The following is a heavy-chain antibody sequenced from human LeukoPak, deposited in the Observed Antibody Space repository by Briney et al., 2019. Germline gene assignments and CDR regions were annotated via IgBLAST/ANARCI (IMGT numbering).Heavy chain of an antibody. V-gene: IGHV4-4*02. CDR2: IYHSGST. CDR3: AREFVQWPGSGRYFDY. J-gene: IGHJ4*02. Sequence: PSGTLSLTCAVSGGSISSSNWWSWVRQPPGKGLEWIGEIYHSGSTNYNPSLKSRVTISVDTSKNQFSLKLSSVTAADTAVYYCAREFVQWPGSGRYFDYWGQGTLVTVSS. D-gene: IGHD6-19*01. CDR1: GGSISSSNW.